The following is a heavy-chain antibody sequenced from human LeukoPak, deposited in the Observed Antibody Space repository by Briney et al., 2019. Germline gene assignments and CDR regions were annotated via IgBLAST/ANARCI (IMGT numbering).Heavy chain of an antibody. V-gene: IGHV3-48*03. J-gene: IGHJ4*02. Sequence: GGSLRLSCAASGFTFSSYEMNWVRQAPGKGLEWVSYISSSGSTIYYADSVKGRFTISRDNSKNTLYLQMNSLRAEDTAVYYCAKVQAIVVVPAAMIDYWGQGTLVTVSS. CDR1: GFTFSSYE. CDR3: AKVQAIVVVPAAMIDY. D-gene: IGHD2-2*01. CDR2: ISSSGSTI.